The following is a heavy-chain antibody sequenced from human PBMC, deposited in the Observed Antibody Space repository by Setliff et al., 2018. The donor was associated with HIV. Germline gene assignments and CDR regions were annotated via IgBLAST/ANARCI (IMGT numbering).Heavy chain of an antibody. D-gene: IGHD1-20*01. CDR1: GGIVS. CDR3: ARGQTTNNIKAEAFDI. V-gene: IGHV1-69*10. J-gene: IGHJ3*02. CDR2: IIPILGIP. Sequence: SVKVSCKASGGIVSINWVRQAPGQRLEWMGGIIPILGIPNYAQKFQGRVTITADKSTTTVYMELSSLGSEDTAVYYCARGQTTNNIKAEAFDIWGQGTRVTVSS.